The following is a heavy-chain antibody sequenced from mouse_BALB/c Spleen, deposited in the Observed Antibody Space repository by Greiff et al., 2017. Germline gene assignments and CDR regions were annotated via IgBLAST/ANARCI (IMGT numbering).Heavy chain of an antibody. D-gene: IGHD1-1*01. Sequence: EVNLVESGGGLVKPGGSLKLSCAASGFTFSSYAMSWVRQTPEKRLEWVASLSSGGSTYYPDSVKGRFTISRDNARNILYLQMSSLRSEDTAMYYCARDPDYYGSSSGYFDYWGQGTTLTVSS. CDR1: GFTFSSYA. J-gene: IGHJ2*01. CDR2: LSSGGST. CDR3: ARDPDYYGSSSGYFDY. V-gene: IGHV5-6-5*01.